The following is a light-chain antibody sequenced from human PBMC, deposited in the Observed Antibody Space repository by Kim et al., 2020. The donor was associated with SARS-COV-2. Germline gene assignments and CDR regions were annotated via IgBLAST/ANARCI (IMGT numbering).Light chain of an antibody. CDR3: QTWGTGIVI. CDR2: LNSYGSH. Sequence: SGQPTGPRTSGSSCDAIACHQQQQEKGPRYLLKLNSYGSHIKGDRIPDHCSGSSSGAERYRTISSLQSEDEADYFCQTWGTGIVIFGGGTQLTVL. J-gene: IGLJ2*01. V-gene: IGLV4-69*01. CDR1: SGSSCDA.